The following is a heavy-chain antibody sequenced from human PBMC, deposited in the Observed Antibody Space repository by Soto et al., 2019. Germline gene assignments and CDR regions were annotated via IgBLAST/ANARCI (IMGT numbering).Heavy chain of an antibody. Sequence: GASVKVSCKASGYTFTSYAMHWVRQAPGQRLEWMGWINAGNGNTKYSQKFQGRVTITRDTSASTAYMELSSLRSEDTAVYYCARDSDERYYYYMDVWGKGTTVTVSS. CDR2: INAGNGNT. V-gene: IGHV1-3*01. CDR1: GYTFTSYA. CDR3: ARDSDERYYYYMDV. J-gene: IGHJ6*03.